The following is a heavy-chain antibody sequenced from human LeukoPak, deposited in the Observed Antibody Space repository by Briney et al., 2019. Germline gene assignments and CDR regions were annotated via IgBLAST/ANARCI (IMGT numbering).Heavy chain of an antibody. CDR3: ARRSSDDAFDI. Sequence: GASVKVSCKASGFIFSNFGFIWVRQAPGQGFEWLGWISGANGDTYYTRRFQGRFTITPDTSTNTAYMELRSLGSDDTALYYCARRSSDDAFDIWGQGTLVTVSS. V-gene: IGHV1-18*04. CDR2: ISGANGDT. J-gene: IGHJ3*02. CDR1: GFIFSNFG.